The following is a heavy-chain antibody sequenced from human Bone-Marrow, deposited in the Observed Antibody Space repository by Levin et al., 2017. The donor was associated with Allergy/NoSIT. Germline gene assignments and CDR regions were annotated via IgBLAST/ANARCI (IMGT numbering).Heavy chain of an antibody. CDR1: GFSFSSYA. D-gene: IGHD2-2*01. J-gene: IGHJ5*02. Sequence: PGESLKISCAASGFSFSSYAIHWVRQAPGKGLEWVAVISYNGGQKYYADSVQGRFIISRDNSNNTLYLQLNNLRADDTAIYYCTTVDLGYCSSTKCFDHWGQGTLVTVSS. V-gene: IGHV3-30-3*01. CDR3: TTVDLGYCSSTKCFDH. CDR2: ISYNGGQK.